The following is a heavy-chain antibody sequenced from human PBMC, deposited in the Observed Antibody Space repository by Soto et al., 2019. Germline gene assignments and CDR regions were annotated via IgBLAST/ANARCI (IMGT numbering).Heavy chain of an antibody. D-gene: IGHD6-13*01. CDR1: GFTFSSYA. V-gene: IGHV3-23*01. CDR3: AKHSARGYYYMDV. CDR2: ISGSGGST. J-gene: IGHJ6*03. Sequence: EVQLLESGGGLVQPGGSLRLSCAASGFTFSSYAMSWVRQAPGKGLEWVSAISGSGGSTYYADSVKGRFTISRDNSKNTLYLQMNSLRAEDAAVYYCAKHSARGYYYMDVWGKGTTVTVSS.